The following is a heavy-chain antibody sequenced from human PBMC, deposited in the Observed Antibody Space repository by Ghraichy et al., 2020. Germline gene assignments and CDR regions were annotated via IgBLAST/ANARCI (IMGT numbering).Heavy chain of an antibody. V-gene: IGHV3-23*01. CDR3: AKDQYSNYVGHHPPAAFDI. Sequence: GGSLRLSCAASGFTFSSYAMSWVRQAPGKGLEWVSAISGSGGSTYYADSVKGRFTISRDNSKNTLYLQMNSLRAEDTAVYYCAKDQYSNYVGHHPPAAFDIWGQGTMVTVSS. D-gene: IGHD4-11*01. CDR2: ISGSGGST. CDR1: GFTFSSYA. J-gene: IGHJ3*02.